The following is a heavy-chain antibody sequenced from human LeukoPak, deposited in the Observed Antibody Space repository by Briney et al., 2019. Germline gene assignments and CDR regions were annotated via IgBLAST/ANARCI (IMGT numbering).Heavy chain of an antibody. CDR3: ARGNMVRGVNYFDY. Sequence: GGFLRLSCAASGFTFSSYSMNWVRQAPGKGLEWVSSISSSSSYIYYADSVKGRFTISRDNAKNSLYLQMNSLRAEDTAVYYCARGNMVRGVNYFDYWGQGTLVTVSS. CDR1: GFTFSSYS. V-gene: IGHV3-21*01. J-gene: IGHJ4*02. CDR2: ISSSSSYI. D-gene: IGHD3-10*01.